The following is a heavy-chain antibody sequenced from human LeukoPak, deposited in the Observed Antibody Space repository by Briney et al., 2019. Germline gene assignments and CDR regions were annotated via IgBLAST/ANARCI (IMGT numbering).Heavy chain of an antibody. CDR2: INSDGSST. J-gene: IGHJ4*02. D-gene: IGHD3-3*01. Sequence: GGSLRLSCAASGFTFSSYAMSWVRQAPGKGLVWVSRINSDGSSTSYADSVKGRFTISRDNAKNTLYLQMNSLRAEDTAVYYCARVSITIFGVDSDYWGQGTLVTVSS. V-gene: IGHV3-74*01. CDR3: ARVSITIFGVDSDY. CDR1: GFTFSSYA.